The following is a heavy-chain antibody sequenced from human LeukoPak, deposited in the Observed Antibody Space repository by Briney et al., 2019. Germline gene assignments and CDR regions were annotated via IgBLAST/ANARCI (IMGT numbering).Heavy chain of an antibody. V-gene: IGHV4-39*01. D-gene: IGHD2-21*02. J-gene: IGHJ4*02. CDR3: ARAAYCGGDCYLFDY. CDR1: SDSIYSSNYY. Sequence: SETLSLTCTVSSDSIYSSNYYWGWIRQPPGKGLEWIGSVYYSGSTYYNSSLKSRVTISVDTSKNQFSLKLSSLTAADTAVYYCARAAYCGGDCYLFDYWGQGTLVTVFS. CDR2: VYYSGST.